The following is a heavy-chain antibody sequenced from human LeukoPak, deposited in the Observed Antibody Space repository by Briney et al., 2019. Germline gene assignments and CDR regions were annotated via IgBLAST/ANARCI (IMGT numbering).Heavy chain of an antibody. J-gene: IGHJ6*04. CDR1: GFTFSGHE. V-gene: IGHV3-48*03. CDR2: ISGSDGTI. Sequence: GGSLRLSCAASGFTFSGHEMNWVRQASGKGLEWISYISGSDGTIYYADSVKGRFTISRDNAKKSLYLQMNSLRAEDTAVYYCATYIVKSLDVWGKGTTVTISS. D-gene: IGHD2/OR15-2a*01. CDR3: ATYIVKSLDV.